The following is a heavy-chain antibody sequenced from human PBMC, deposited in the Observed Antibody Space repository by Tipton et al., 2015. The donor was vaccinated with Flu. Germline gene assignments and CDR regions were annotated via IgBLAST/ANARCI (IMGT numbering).Heavy chain of an antibody. CDR2: ISSSSSYI. V-gene: IGHV3-21*01. J-gene: IGHJ4*02. Sequence: SLRLSCAASGFTFSSYSMNWVRQAPGKGLEWVSSISSSSSYIYYADSVKGRFTISRDNAKNSLYLQMNSLRAEDTAVYYCARDQLPDDFWSGYYYWGQGTLVTVSS. D-gene: IGHD3-3*01. CDR1: GFTFSSYS. CDR3: ARDQLPDDFWSGYYY.